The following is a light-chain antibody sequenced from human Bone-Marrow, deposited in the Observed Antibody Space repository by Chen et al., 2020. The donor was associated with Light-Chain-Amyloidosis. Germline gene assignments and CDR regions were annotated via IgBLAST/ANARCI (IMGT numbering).Light chain of an antibody. CDR1: SSDVGGDNH. CDR3: SSYTITNTLV. Sequence: QSALTQPASVSGAPGQSITISCPGTSSDVGGDNHVSWYQQHPDKAPKLMIYEVTNRPSWVPDRFSGSKSDNTASLTISGLQTEDEADYFCSSYTITNTLVFGRGTRVTVL. V-gene: IGLV2-14*01. J-gene: IGLJ1*01. CDR2: EVT.